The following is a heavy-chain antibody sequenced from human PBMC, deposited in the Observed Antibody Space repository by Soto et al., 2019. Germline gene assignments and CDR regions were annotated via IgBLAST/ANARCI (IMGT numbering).Heavy chain of an antibody. CDR3: ARAQPFYYGSPLDV. CDR1: GFSLSTSGMC. J-gene: IGHJ6*04. D-gene: IGHD3-10*01. Sequence: GSGPTLVNPTQTLTLTCTFSGFSLSTSGMCVSWIRQPPGKALEWLARIDWGDDKYYSTSLKTRLTISKDTSKNQVVLTMTNMDPVDTATYYCARAQPFYYGSPLDVWGKGTTVTVSS. CDR2: IDWGDDK. V-gene: IGHV2-70*11.